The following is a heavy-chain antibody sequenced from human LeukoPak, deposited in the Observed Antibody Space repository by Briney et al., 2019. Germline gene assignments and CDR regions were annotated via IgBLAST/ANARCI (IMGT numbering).Heavy chain of an antibody. Sequence: PGGSLRLSCAASGFTFSSYSMNWVRQAPGKGLEWASFISSSSSYIYYADSVKGRFTISRDNAKNSLYLQMNSLRAEDTAVYYCARDFYSSGCKGDWGQGTLVTVSS. D-gene: IGHD6-19*01. CDR1: GFTFSSYS. V-gene: IGHV3-21*01. CDR2: ISSSSSYI. J-gene: IGHJ4*02. CDR3: ARDFYSSGCKGD.